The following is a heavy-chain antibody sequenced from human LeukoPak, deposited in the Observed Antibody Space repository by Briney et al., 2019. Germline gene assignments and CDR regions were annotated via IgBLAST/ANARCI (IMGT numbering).Heavy chain of an antibody. D-gene: IGHD6-13*01. CDR1: GGSVSSGSHY. J-gene: IGHJ4*02. Sequence: AETLSLTCTVSGGSVSSGSHYWSWIRQPPGKGLESIGYVYYSGSTMYNPSLKSRVIISVDTSKNQFSLKLTSVTAADTAVYFCATYIVAAGYLHYWGQGTLVTVSS. CDR3: ATYIVAAGYLHY. V-gene: IGHV4-61*01. CDR2: VYYSGST.